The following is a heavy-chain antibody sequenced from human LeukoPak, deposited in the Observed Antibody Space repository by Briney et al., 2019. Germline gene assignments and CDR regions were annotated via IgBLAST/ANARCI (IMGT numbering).Heavy chain of an antibody. Sequence: PGGSLRLSCAASGFTFSSYSMNWVRQAPGKGLEWVSYISSSSSTIYYADSVKGRFTISRDNAKNSLYLQMNSLRAEDTAVYYCARDGGPITMVQGVTPNQFDYWGQGTLVTVSS. CDR3: ARDGGPITMVQGVTPNQFDY. CDR1: GFTFSSYS. CDR2: ISSSSSTI. D-gene: IGHD3-10*01. V-gene: IGHV3-48*01. J-gene: IGHJ4*02.